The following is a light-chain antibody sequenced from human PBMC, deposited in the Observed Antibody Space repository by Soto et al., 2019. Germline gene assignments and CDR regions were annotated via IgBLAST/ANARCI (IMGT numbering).Light chain of an antibody. J-gene: IGKJ5*01. CDR2: AAS. CDR3: QQPNSYLPVT. V-gene: IGKV1-9*01. CDR1: QGMSSY. Sequence: LSPTLGDRVTITGRGSQGMSSYLAWYQQKPGKVPKLLIYAASTLQSGVPSRFSGSGSGTEFTLTISSLQPEDFATYYCQQPNSYLPVTFGQGTRLEIK.